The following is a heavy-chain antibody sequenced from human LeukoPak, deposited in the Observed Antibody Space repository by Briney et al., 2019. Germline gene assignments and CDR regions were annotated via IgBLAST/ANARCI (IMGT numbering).Heavy chain of an antibody. Sequence: GRSLRLSCEASGFTFSSHGMHWVRQAPGKGLEWVAVISYDGNNEYCADSVKGRFTISRDISKKTVYLQMNSLRSEDTGVYYCARDLSLMTTDAFDIWGQGTMVTVSS. J-gene: IGHJ3*02. CDR2: ISYDGNNE. D-gene: IGHD4-11*01. CDR3: ARDLSLMTTDAFDI. CDR1: GFTFSSHG. V-gene: IGHV3-30*03.